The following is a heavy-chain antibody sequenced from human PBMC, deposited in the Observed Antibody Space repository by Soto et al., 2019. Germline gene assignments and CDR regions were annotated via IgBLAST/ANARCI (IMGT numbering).Heavy chain of an antibody. J-gene: IGHJ5*02. D-gene: IGHD3-10*01. CDR3: ARDRTVRGDWFDP. Sequence: KASETLSLTCTVSGGSISNYYWTWIRQPAGKGLEWIGRISTSGSTNYNPSLKSRVTMSVDTSKNQFSLNLSSVTAADTAVYYCARDRTVRGDWFDPWGQGTLVTVSS. CDR2: ISTSGST. CDR1: GGSISNYY. V-gene: IGHV4-4*07.